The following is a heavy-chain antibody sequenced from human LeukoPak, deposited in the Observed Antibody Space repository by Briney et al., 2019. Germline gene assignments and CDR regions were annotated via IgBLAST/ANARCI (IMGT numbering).Heavy chain of an antibody. Sequence: SETLSLTCTVSGYSISSGYYWGWIRQPPGKGLEWIGSIYYSGSTYYNPSLKSRVTISVDTSKNQFSLKLSSVTAADTAVYYCARPHILTGYYLDYWGQGTLVTVSS. V-gene: IGHV4-38-2*02. CDR2: IYYSGST. J-gene: IGHJ4*02. CDR1: GYSISSGYY. CDR3: ARPHILTGYYLDY. D-gene: IGHD3-9*01.